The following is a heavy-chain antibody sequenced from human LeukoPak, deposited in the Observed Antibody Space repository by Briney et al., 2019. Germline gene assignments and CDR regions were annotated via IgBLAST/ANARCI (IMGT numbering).Heavy chain of an antibody. J-gene: IGHJ4*02. V-gene: IGHV3-33*08. D-gene: IGHD1-14*01. CDR3: ARGYSGSYYFDY. Sequence: PGGSLRLSCAASGFTFSSYAMHWVRQAPGKGLEWVAVIWYDGSNKYYADSVKGRFTISRDNSKNTLYLQMNSLRAEDTAVYYCARGYSGSYYFDYWGQGTLVTVSS. CDR2: IWYDGSNK. CDR1: GFTFSSYA.